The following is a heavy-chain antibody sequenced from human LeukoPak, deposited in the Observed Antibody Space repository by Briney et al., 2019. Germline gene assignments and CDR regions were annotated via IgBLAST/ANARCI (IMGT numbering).Heavy chain of an antibody. CDR1: GGSISSSNYY. J-gene: IGHJ4*02. D-gene: IGHD6-13*01. CDR2: IYYSRST. Sequence: PSETLSLTCTVSGGSISSSNYYWDWIRQPPGKGLEWIGSIYYSRSTYYNPSLTSRITISVDTSKNQFSLKVTSVTAADTAVYYCARGRPADGQNFFDNWGQGTLVTVSS. CDR3: ARGRPADGQNFFDN. V-gene: IGHV4-39*01.